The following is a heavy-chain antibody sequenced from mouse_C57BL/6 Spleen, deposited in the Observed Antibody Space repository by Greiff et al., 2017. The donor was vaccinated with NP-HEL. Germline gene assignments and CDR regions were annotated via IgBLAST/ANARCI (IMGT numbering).Heavy chain of an antibody. CDR2: ISSGSSTI. CDR1: GFTFSDYG. Sequence: EVMLVESGGGLVKPGGSLKLSCAASGFTFSDYGMHWVRQAPEKGLEWVAYISSGSSTIYYADTVKGRFTISRDNAKNTLFLQMTSLRSEDTAMYYCASDYGSSLYYAMDYWGQGTSVTVSS. V-gene: IGHV5-17*01. J-gene: IGHJ4*01. CDR3: ASDYGSSLYYAMDY. D-gene: IGHD1-1*01.